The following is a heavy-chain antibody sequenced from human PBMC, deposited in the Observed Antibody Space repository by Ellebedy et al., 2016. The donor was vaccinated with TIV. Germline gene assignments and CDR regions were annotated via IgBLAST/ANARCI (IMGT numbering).Heavy chain of an antibody. CDR1: GYTFTTNY. Sequence: AASVKVSCKASGYTFTTNYMHWARQAPGQGLEWMGIINPYDGTTTYAQKFQGRVTMTRDTSTSTVFMELSSLRSDDTAVYYCATVDPFDYWGQGTLVTVSS. J-gene: IGHJ4*02. CDR2: INPYDGTT. D-gene: IGHD2-15*01. CDR3: ATVDPFDY. V-gene: IGHV1-46*01.